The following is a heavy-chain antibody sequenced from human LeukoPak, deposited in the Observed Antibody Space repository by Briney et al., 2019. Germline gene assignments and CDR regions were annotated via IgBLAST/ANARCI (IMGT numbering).Heavy chain of an antibody. CDR1: GGTFSSYA. Sequence: SVKVSCKASGGTFSSYAITWVRQAPGQGLEWMGRIIPIFGTANYAQKFQGRVTITTDESTSTAYMELSTLRSDDTAVYYCARERPPGDSSNWFLEGYFDIWGQGTLVTVSS. V-gene: IGHV1-69*05. J-gene: IGHJ4*02. D-gene: IGHD6-13*01. CDR3: ARERPPGDSSNWFLEGYFDI. CDR2: IIPIFGTA.